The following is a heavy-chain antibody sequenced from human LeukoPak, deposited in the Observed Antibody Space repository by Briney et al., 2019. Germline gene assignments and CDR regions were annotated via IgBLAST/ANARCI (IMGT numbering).Heavy chain of an antibody. Sequence: PGGSLRLSCAVSGVSFSSYAVGWVRQTPGKRLQLVSTITGSGDSTFYADSVNGRFTVSRDNSKNTLYLQMSSLRADDTALYYCAFGPHQQWLLADYWGQGTLVTVSS. CDR1: GVSFSSYA. D-gene: IGHD6-19*01. CDR3: AFGPHQQWLLADY. CDR2: ITGSGDST. V-gene: IGHV3-23*01. J-gene: IGHJ4*02.